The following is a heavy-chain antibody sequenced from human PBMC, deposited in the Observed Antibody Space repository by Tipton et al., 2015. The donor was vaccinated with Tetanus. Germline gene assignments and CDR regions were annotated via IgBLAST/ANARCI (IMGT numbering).Heavy chain of an antibody. CDR1: GFTFSSYA. CDR3: AKVSPYQPLLTYIDY. V-gene: IGHV3-23*01. J-gene: IGHJ4*02. Sequence: SLRLSCAASGFTFSSYAMSWVRQAPGKGLEWVSAISGSGGSTYYADSVKGRFTISRDNSKNTLYLQMNSLGAEDTAVYYCAKVSPYQPLLTYIDYWGQGTLVTVSS. D-gene: IGHD2-2*01. CDR2: ISGSGGST.